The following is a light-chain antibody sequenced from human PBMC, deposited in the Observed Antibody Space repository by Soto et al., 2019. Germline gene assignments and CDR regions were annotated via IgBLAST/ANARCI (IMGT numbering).Light chain of an antibody. CDR1: SSDVGGYNY. CDR3: CSYTTSNTRQIV. J-gene: IGLJ1*01. Sequence: HSALTQPASVSGSPGQSITISCTGTSSDVGGYNYVSWYQQHPGKAPKFMIYDVSSRPSGVSNRFSGSKSGNTASLTISGLHAEDEADYYCCSYTTSNTRQIVFGTGTKVTVL. CDR2: DVS. V-gene: IGLV2-14*03.